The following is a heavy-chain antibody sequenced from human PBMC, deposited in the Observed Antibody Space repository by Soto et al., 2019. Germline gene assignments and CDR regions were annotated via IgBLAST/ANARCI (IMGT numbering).Heavy chain of an antibody. D-gene: IGHD2-2*01. J-gene: IGHJ5*02. CDR2: IYYSGST. CDR3: ARRGWGYCSSTSCPGGFDP. V-gene: IGHV4-39*01. Sequence: PSETRSLTCTVSGGSISSSCYYWGWIRQPPGKGLEWIGSIYYSGSTYYNPSLKTRVTISVDTSKNQFSLKLSSVTAADTAVYYCARRGWGYCSSTSCPGGFDPWGQGTLVTVSS. CDR1: GGSISSSCYY.